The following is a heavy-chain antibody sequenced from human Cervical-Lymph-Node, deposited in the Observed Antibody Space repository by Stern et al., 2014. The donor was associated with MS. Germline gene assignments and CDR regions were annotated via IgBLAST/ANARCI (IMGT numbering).Heavy chain of an antibody. CDR3: ARHQGGIAAN. V-gene: IGHV1-69*01. CDR1: GGSFSSFD. Sequence: QVKLVQSGAEVKKPESSVKVSCKASGGSFSSFDISWVRQAPGQRLEWLGELSPMFGVANYAQNFQGRVTFTADESTSTAYMELNSLRSEDTAVYYCARHQGGIAANWGQGTLVTVSS. J-gene: IGHJ4*02. D-gene: IGHD6-13*01. CDR2: LSPMFGVA.